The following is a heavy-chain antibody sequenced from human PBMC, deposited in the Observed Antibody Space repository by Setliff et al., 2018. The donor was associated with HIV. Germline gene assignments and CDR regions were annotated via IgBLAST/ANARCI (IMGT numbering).Heavy chain of an antibody. CDR2: LYVSGDT. CDR3: ALTGHRLLRGYMDV. CDR1: DDPISSYY. D-gene: IGHD2-15*01. Sequence: ETLSLTCYVTDDPISSYYWSWVRQPAGKGLEWIGRLYVSGDTNYNPSLKSRVTMSLDTSRKHFSLNLKSVTAADTAVYYCALTGHRLLRGYMDVWGKGTTVTVSS. V-gene: IGHV4-4*07. J-gene: IGHJ6*03.